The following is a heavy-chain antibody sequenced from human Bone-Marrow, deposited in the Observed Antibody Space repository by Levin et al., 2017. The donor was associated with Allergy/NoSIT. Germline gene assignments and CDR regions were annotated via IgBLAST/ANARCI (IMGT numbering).Heavy chain of an antibody. J-gene: IGHJ4*02. CDR3: AKGLPIDY. CDR2: ISSDGSNK. Sequence: GESLKISCAASGFIFSSFGMHWVRQAPGKGLEWVALISSDGSNKYYEDSVKGRFTISRDNSKKTLYLQMNSLRAEDTAVYYCAKGLPIDYWGQGTLVTVSS. CDR1: GFIFSSFG. D-gene: IGHD5-18*01. V-gene: IGHV3-30*18.